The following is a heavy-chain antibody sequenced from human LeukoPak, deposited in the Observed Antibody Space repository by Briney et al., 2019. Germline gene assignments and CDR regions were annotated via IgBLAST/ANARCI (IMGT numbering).Heavy chain of an antibody. CDR3: AKDRGPYSSGWFTPDY. J-gene: IGHJ4*02. CDR1: GFTFSSYA. D-gene: IGHD6-19*01. Sequence: PGRSLRLSCAASGFTFSSYAMHWVRQAPGKGLEWVAVISYDGSNKYYADSVKGRFTTSRDNSKNTLYLQMNSLRAEDTAVYYCAKDRGPYSSGWFTPDYWGQGTLVTVSS. CDR2: ISYDGSNK. V-gene: IGHV3-30*04.